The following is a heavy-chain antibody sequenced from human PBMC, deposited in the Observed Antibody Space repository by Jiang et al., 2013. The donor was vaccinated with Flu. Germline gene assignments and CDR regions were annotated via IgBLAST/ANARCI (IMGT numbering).Heavy chain of an antibody. Sequence: KASGYTFTSYGISWVRQAPGQGLEWMGWISAYNGNTNYAQKLQGRVTMTTDTSTSTAYMELRSLRSDDTAVYYCAREMGVRGVIGHYGMDVWGQGTTVTVSS. CDR1: GYTFTSYG. CDR3: AREMGVRGVIGHYGMDV. V-gene: IGHV1-18*01. J-gene: IGHJ6*02. CDR2: ISAYNGNT. D-gene: IGHD3-10*01.